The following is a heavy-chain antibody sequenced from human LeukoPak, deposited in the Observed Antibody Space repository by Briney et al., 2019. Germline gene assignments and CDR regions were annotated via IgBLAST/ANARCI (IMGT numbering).Heavy chain of an antibody. Sequence: GSSVKVSCKASGGTFSSYTISWVRQAPGQGLEWMGRIIPILGIANYAQKFQGRVTITADKSTSTAYMELSSLRSEGTAVYYCARDEVGANGVDYWGQGTLVTVSS. CDR1: GGTFSSYT. D-gene: IGHD1-26*01. J-gene: IGHJ4*02. CDR3: ARDEVGANGVDY. V-gene: IGHV1-69*04. CDR2: IIPILGIA.